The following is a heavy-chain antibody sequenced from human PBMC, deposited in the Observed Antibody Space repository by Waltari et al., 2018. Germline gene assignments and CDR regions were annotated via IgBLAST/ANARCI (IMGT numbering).Heavy chain of an antibody. J-gene: IGHJ4*02. Sequence: QVQLQQWGAGLLKPSETLSLTCAVYGGSFSGYYWSWIRQPPGKGLEWIWEINHSGSTNYNPSLKSRVTISVDTSKNQFSLKLSSVTAADTAVYYCARAPRGIAARPPFDYWGQGTLVTVSS. CDR1: GGSFSGYY. CDR2: INHSGST. V-gene: IGHV4-34*01. D-gene: IGHD6-6*01. CDR3: ARAPRGIAARPPFDY.